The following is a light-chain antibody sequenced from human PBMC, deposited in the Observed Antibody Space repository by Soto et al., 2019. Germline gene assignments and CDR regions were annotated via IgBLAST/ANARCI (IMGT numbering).Light chain of an antibody. CDR1: QSLANSF. J-gene: IGKJ5*01. CDR2: DTS. CDR3: QQSYSTSIT. Sequence: EFVLTQSPGTLSLSPGERATLSCRASQSLANSFIAWYQQKPGQAPRLLIYDTSRRASGIPDRFSGSGSGTDFTLTISSLQPEDFATYYCQQSYSTSITFGQGTRLEIK. V-gene: IGKV3D-20*02.